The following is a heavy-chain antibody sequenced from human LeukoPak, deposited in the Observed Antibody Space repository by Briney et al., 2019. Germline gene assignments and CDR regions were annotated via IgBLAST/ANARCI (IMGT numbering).Heavy chain of an antibody. D-gene: IGHD6-19*01. CDR3: ARSNSSGWYVTEGVGDSDYYMDI. J-gene: IGHJ6*03. CDR2: ISYDGREK. CDR1: RFTFSSYS. Sequence: GGSLRLSCEASRFTFSSYSMHWVRQAPGKGLEWVAVISYDGREKDYADSVKGRFTISRDNSKNPVSLQMSGLRVEDTAVYYCARSNSSGWYVTEGVGDSDYYMDIWGKGTTVTVSS. V-gene: IGHV3-30*04.